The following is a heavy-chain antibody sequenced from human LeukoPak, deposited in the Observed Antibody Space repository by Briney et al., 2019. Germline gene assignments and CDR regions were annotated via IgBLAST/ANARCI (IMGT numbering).Heavy chain of an antibody. CDR2: ISRSSSYI. D-gene: IGHD1-14*01. Sequence: GGSLRLSYVASGFTFSSYTLNGVRQAPGKGLEWVSWISRSSSYIFYTDSVKGRFTISRDNVENSVSLQMNSLTAEDTAVYYCARAAAGASKWFDPWGQGTLVTVSS. CDR1: GFTFSSYT. CDR3: ARAAAGASKWFDP. V-gene: IGHV3-21*01. J-gene: IGHJ5*02.